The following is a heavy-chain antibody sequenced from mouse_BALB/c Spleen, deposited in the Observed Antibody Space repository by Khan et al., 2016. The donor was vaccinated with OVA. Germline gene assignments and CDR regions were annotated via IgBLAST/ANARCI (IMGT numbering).Heavy chain of an antibody. D-gene: IGHD1-3*01. Sequence: QVQLKQSGPGLVAPSQSLSITCTVSGFSLTSYCVHWVRQPQGKGLEWLGVICAGGGTNYNSALMSRLSISKDNSKSQVFLKMNSLQADDTAMYYCARLVDIWGQGTTLTVSS. V-gene: IGHV2-9*02. CDR3: ARLVDI. J-gene: IGHJ2*01. CDR1: GFSLTSYC. CDR2: ICAGGGT.